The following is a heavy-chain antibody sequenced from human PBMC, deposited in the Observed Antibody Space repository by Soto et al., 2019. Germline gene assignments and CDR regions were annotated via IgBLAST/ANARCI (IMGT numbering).Heavy chain of an antibody. D-gene: IGHD1-26*01. CDR3: ARVGYSGSYHFDY. Sequence: EVQLVESGGGLVKPGGFLRLSCAASGFTFSSYSMNWVRQAPGKGLEWVSSISRSSYIYYADSVKGRFTISRDNAKNALYLQMNSLRDEDTAVYYCARVGYSGSYHFDYWGQGTLVTVSS. V-gene: IGHV3-21*01. CDR1: GFTFSSYS. CDR2: ISRSSYI. J-gene: IGHJ4*02.